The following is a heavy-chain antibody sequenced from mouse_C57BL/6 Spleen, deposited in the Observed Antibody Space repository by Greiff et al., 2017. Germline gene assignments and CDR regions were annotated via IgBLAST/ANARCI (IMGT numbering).Heavy chain of an antibody. CDR2: IDPEDGDT. CDR1: GFNIKDYY. Sequence: VQLKESGAELVRPGASVKLSCTASGFNIKDYYMHWVKQRPEQGLEWIGRIDPEDGDTESAPKFQGKATMTADTSSNTAYLQLSSLTSEDTAVYYCTTYYGSSSWFADWGQGTLVTVSA. CDR3: TTYYGSSSWFAD. J-gene: IGHJ3*01. V-gene: IGHV14-1*01. D-gene: IGHD1-1*01.